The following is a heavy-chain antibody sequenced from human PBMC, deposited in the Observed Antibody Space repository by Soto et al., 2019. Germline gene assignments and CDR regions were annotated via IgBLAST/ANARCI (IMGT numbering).Heavy chain of an antibody. D-gene: IGHD3-3*01. J-gene: IGHJ4*02. V-gene: IGHV4-39*01. CDR2: SFYRGST. CDR1: GGSISSRSHY. CDR3: ATADGFGVVTPFFEY. Sequence: QLQLQESGPGLVKPSETLSLTCTVSGGSISSRSHYWGWIRQSPGKHLEWIGSSFYRGSTHYNPSLKTRVTISVDTSKNQVSLKLYSVTAAYAAVYYCATADGFGVVTPFFEYWGPGILVTVSS.